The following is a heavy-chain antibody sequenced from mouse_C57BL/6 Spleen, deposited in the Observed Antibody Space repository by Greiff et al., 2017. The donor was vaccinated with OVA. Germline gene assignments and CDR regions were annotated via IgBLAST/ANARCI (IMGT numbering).Heavy chain of an antibody. D-gene: IGHD1-1*01. V-gene: IGHV1-52*01. Sequence: VQLQQPGAELVRPGSSVKLSCKASGYTFTSYWMHWVKQRPIQGLEWIGNIDPSDSDTHYNQKFKDKATLTVDKSSSTAYLQLSSLTSEDSAVYFCASITTVVARDWYFDVWGTGTTVTVSS. J-gene: IGHJ1*03. CDR3: ASITTVVARDWYFDV. CDR2: IDPSDSDT. CDR1: GYTFTSYW.